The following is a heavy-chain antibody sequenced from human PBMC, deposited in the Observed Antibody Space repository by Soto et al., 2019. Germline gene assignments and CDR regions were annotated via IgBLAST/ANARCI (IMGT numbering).Heavy chain of an antibody. CDR1: GGSISSSSYY. Sequence: QLQLQESGPGLVKPSETLSLTCTVSGGSISSSSYYWGLIRQPPGKGLEWIGSIYYSGSTSYNPSLKRRVTISVDTSKNQFSLKLSSVTAADTAVYYCASMYSSSPFDYWGQGTLVTVSS. J-gene: IGHJ4*02. CDR3: ASMYSSSPFDY. V-gene: IGHV4-39*01. D-gene: IGHD6-6*01. CDR2: IYYSGST.